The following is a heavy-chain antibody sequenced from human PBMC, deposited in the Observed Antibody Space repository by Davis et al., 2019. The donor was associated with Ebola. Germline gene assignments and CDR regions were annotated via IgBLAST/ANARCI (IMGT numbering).Heavy chain of an antibody. CDR1: GFTFSSYW. CDR2: IKQDGSEK. CDR3: LIGSDY. D-gene: IGHD3-16*01. V-gene: IGHV3-7*01. Sequence: GESLKISCAASGFTFSSYWMSWVRQAPGKGLEWVANIKQDGSEKYYVDSVKGRFTISRDNAKNSLYLQMNSLRAEDTAVYYCLIGSDYWGQGTLVTVSS. J-gene: IGHJ4*02.